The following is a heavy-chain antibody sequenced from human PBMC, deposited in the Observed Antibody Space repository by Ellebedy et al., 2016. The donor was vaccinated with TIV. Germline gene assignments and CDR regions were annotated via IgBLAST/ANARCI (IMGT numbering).Heavy chain of an antibody. CDR2: INPNSGGT. V-gene: IGHV1-2*02. CDR1: GYTFTGYY. CDR3: ARPRGIAAANDAFDI. Sequence: ASVKVSCXASGYTFTGYYMHWVRQAPGQGLEWMGWINPNSGGTNYAQKFQGRVTMTRDTSISTAYMELSRLRSDDTAVYYCARPRGIAAANDAFDIWGQGTMVTVSS. D-gene: IGHD6-13*01. J-gene: IGHJ3*02.